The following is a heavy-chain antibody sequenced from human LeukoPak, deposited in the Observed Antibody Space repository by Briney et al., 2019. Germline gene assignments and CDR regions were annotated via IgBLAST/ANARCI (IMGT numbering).Heavy chain of an antibody. CDR3: ARDKYPDAGLSSWFDP. V-gene: IGHV3-20*01. Sequence: GGSLRLSCAASGFTFDDYGMSWVRQAPGKGLEWVSGINWNGGSTGYADSVKGRFTISRDNAKNSLYLQMNSLRAEDTALYHCARDKYPDAGLSSWFDPWSQGTLVTVSS. CDR2: INWNGGST. D-gene: IGHD3-16*02. CDR1: GFTFDDYG. J-gene: IGHJ5*02.